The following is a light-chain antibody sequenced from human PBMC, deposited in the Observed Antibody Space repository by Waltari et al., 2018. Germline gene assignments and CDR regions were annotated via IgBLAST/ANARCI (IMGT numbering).Light chain of an antibody. CDR3: CSYGGSYTWV. Sequence: QSALTQPASVSGSPGQAINISCTGTNSDVGAYNLVSWYEEYPGKAPRLMIYDARNRPSGVANLFSASKSGNTASLTISGLQADDDADYYCCSYGGSYTWVFGGGTKVTVL. J-gene: IGLJ3*02. CDR1: NSDVGAYNL. V-gene: IGLV2-23*01. CDR2: DAR.